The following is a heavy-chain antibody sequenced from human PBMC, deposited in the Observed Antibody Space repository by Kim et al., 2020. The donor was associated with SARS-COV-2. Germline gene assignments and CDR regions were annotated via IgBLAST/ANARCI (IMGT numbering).Heavy chain of an antibody. D-gene: IGHD6-25*01. V-gene: IGHV3-21*01. CDR2: LSSNSAYI. J-gene: IGHJ6*01. Sequence: GGSLRLSCAASGFTFSRYAMNWVRQAPGKGLEWVSSLSSNSAYIYYADSVKGRFTISRDNGRNSLDLQMNSLRAEDTAVYYCTRDAQREGLAPMPYYGM. CDR1: GFTFSRYA. CDR3: TRDAQREGLAPMPYYGM.